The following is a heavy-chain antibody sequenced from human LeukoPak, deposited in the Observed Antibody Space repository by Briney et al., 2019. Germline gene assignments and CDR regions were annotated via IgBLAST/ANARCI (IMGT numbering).Heavy chain of an antibody. CDR1: GGSISSYY. D-gene: IGHD1-26*01. V-gene: IGHV4-59*01. CDR2: IYYSVST. J-gene: IGHJ5*02. CDR3: ARSRAFNSGAFDP. Sequence: SETLSLTCTVTGGSISSYYWSWIRQPPGKGLEWIGYIYYSVSTNYNPSLKSRVTISVDTSKNQFSLRLNSVTAADTAVYYCARSRAFNSGAFDPWGQGSLVTVSS.